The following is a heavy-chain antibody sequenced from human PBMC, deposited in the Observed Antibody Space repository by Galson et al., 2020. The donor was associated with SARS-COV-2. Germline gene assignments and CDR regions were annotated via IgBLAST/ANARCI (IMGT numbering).Heavy chain of an antibody. V-gene: IGHV4-38-2*02. J-gene: IGHJ6*03. CDR2: IYHSGST. D-gene: IGHD6-19*01. Sequence: SETLSLTCTVSGYSISSGYYWGWIRQPPGKGLEWIGSIYHSGSTYYNPSLKSRVTISVDTSKNQFSLKLSSVTAADTAVYYCAGSSGWYYDDYYMDVWGKGTTVTISS. CDR3: AGSSGWYYDDYYMDV. CDR1: GYSISSGYY.